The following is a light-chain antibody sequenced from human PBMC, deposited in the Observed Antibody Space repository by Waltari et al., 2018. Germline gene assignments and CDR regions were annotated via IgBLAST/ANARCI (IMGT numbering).Light chain of an antibody. J-gene: IGLJ2*01. CDR3: SSYSTSKTPVV. CDR1: SSDVGGENY. CDR2: EVT. V-gene: IGLV2-14*01. Sequence: QSALTQPAFVSGSRGQTITISCTGASSDVGGENYVSWYQHHPGRVPQLLIYEVTNRPSDLSTRFSGAKSGNTASLVISGVQAEDEADYYCSSYSTSKTPVVFGGGTKLTV.